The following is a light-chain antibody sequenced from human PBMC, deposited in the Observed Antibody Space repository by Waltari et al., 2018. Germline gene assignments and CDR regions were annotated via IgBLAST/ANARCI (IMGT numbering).Light chain of an antibody. CDR1: SPNIGAGYE. J-gene: IGLJ2*01. CDR2: GNS. CDR3: QSYDSSLSGSGV. V-gene: IGLV1-40*01. Sequence: QSVLTQPPSVSGAPGQRVTISCTGSSPNIGAGYEVHLHQQLPGTAPKLLIYGNSDRPSGVPDRFSGSKSGTSASLAITGLQAEDEADYYCQSYDSSLSGSGVFGGGTKLTVL.